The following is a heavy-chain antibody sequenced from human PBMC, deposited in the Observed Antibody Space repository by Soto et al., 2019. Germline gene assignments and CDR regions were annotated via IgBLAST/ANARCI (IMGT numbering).Heavy chain of an antibody. CDR2: INAGNGNT. J-gene: IGHJ6*02. D-gene: IGHD5-18*01. Sequence: ASVKVSCKASGYTFTSYAMHWVRQAPGQRLEWMGWINAGNGNTKCSQKFQDRVTITRDTSASTAYMELSSLRSEDTAVYYCARDRDAAMASYYYYGMDVWGQGTTVTVSS. CDR1: GYTFTSYA. V-gene: IGHV1-3*01. CDR3: ARDRDAAMASYYYYGMDV.